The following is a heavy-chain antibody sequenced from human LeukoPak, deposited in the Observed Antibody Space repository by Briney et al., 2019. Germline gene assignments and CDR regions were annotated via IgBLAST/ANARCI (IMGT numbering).Heavy chain of an antibody. J-gene: IGHJ4*02. V-gene: IGHV4-38-2*02. CDR3: VRDCHYYDISDPKYHVDY. Sequence: PSETLSLTCTVSGYSISSGYYWGWIRQPPGKGLEWIGSIYHSGSTYYNPSLKSRVTISVDTSKNQFSLKLSSVTAADTAVYYCVRDCHYYDISDPKYHVDYWGQGTLVTVSS. D-gene: IGHD3-22*01. CDR1: GYSISSGYY. CDR2: IYHSGST.